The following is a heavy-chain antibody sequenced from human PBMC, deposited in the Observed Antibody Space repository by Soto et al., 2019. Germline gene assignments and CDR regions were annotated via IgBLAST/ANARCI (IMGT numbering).Heavy chain of an antibody. CDR2: INPSDGST. J-gene: IGHJ4*02. CDR3: AREDGGGGRRHDF. V-gene: IGHV1-46*01. CDR1: GYRFAMHY. Sequence: QVQLVQSGAEVKKPGASVKISCKTSGYRFAMHYIHWVRQFPGKGFEWMGMINPSDGSTSYVQKFQGRVTMTRDTSATTVFLNMSRLTSHDTAVFYCAREDGGGGRRHDFWGQGTLVTVSS. D-gene: IGHD2-15*01.